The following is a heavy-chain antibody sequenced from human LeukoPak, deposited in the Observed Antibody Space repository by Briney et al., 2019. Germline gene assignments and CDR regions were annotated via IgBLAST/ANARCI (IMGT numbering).Heavy chain of an antibody. CDR2: IRSQAHGGTT. CDR3: IRHRHSFNWFDP. V-gene: IGHV3-49*03. D-gene: IGHD5-18*01. CDR1: GLTFGDYF. J-gene: IGHJ5*02. Sequence: GGSMRLSCTASGLTFGDYFMNWFRQAPGKGLEWVRFIRSQAHGGTTEYAASVKGRFTISRDDSKSIAYLQMNSLKTDDTALYLCIRHRHSFNWFDPWGEGTLVTVSS.